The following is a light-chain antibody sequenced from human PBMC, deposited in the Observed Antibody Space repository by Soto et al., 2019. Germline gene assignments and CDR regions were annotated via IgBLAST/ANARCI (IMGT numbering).Light chain of an antibody. V-gene: IGLV4-69*01. CDR3: QTWGSGIVV. CDR2: INSDGSH. Sequence: QSVLTQSPSASASLGASVKLTCTLSSGHSNYAIAWHQQQSEKGPRYLMKINSDGSHSKGDGIPHRFSGSSSGAERYLTISSLHSEDEADYYCQTWGSGIVVFGGGTQLTVL. J-gene: IGLJ2*01. CDR1: SGHSNYA.